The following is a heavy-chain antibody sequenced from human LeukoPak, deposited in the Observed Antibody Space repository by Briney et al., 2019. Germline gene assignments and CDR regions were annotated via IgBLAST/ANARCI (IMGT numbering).Heavy chain of an antibody. V-gene: IGHV3-23*01. CDR3: AKDRAYCGGDCYPGSDFDY. CDR1: GFTFSSYA. J-gene: IGHJ4*02. D-gene: IGHD2-21*02. Sequence: GGSLRLSCAASGFTFSSYAMSWVRQAPGKGLEWVSAISGSGGRTYYADSVKGRFTISRDNSKNTLYLQMNSLRAEDTAVYYCAKDRAYCGGDCYPGSDFDYWGQGTLVTVSS. CDR2: ISGSGGRT.